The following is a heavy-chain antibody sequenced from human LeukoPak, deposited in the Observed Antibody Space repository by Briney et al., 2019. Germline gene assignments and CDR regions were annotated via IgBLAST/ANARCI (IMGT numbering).Heavy chain of an antibody. D-gene: IGHD2-8*02. V-gene: IGHV1-46*01. CDR3: ARDLVQPPGDY. J-gene: IGHJ4*02. Sequence: ASVKVSCKASGYTFTSYYMHWVRQAPGQGLEWMGIINPSGGSTSYAQKFQGRVTMTRDTSISTAYMELSRLRSDDTAVYYCARDLVQPPGDYWGQGTLVTVSS. CDR2: INPSGGST. CDR1: GYTFTSYY.